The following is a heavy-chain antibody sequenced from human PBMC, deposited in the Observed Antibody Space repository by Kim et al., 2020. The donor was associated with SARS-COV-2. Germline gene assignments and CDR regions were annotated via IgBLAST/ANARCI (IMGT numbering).Heavy chain of an antibody. V-gene: IGHV1-46*01. CDR2: T. CDR3: ARDTRDDAFDI. J-gene: IGHJ3*02. D-gene: IGHD3-3*01. Sequence: TSYAQKFQGRVTMTRDTATSTGYMELSSLRSEDTAVYYCARDTRDDAFDIWGQGTMVTVSS.